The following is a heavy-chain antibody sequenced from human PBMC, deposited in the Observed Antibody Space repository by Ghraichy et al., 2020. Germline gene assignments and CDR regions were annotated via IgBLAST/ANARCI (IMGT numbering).Heavy chain of an antibody. J-gene: IGHJ4*02. CDR3: ARDSHDFWSGYYYLFDY. CDR1: GYTFTSYG. V-gene: IGHV1-18*01. Sequence: ASVKVSCKASGYTFTSYGISWVRQAPGQGLEWMGWISAYNGNTNYAQKLQGRVTMTTDTSTSTAYMELRSLRSDDTAVYYCARDSHDFWSGYYYLFDYWGQGTLVTVSS. D-gene: IGHD3-3*01. CDR2: ISAYNGNT.